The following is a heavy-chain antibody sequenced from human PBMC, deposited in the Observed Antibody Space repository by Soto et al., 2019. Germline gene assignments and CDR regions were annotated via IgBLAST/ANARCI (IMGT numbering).Heavy chain of an antibody. J-gene: IGHJ4*02. D-gene: IGHD2-21*02. Sequence: EVQLVESGGGLVQPGGSLRLSYVASGFTFNYYWMHWVRQAPGKGLVWVSRIQSDGSSPDYVDSVKGRFTISRDNAKNTLYLQMNNLRAEDTAVYYCARGGDPDYWGQGTLVTVSS. CDR3: ARGGDPDY. V-gene: IGHV3-74*01. CDR1: GFTFNYYW. CDR2: IQSDGSSP.